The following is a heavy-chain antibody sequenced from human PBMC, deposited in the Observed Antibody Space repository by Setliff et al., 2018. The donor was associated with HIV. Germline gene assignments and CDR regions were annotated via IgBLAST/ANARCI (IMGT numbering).Heavy chain of an antibody. D-gene: IGHD6-19*01. V-gene: IGHV1-69*13. J-gene: IGHJ4*02. CDR1: GYSFTTFD. CDR3: VIRKAGSGGSRPIDY. CDR2: IIPIFGTA. Sequence: SVKVSCKASGYSFTTFDVNWVRQATGQGLEWMGGIIPIFGTANYAQKFQGRVTITADESTSTAYMDLSSLTSEDTAVYYCVIRKAGSGGSRPIDYWGQGTPVTVSS.